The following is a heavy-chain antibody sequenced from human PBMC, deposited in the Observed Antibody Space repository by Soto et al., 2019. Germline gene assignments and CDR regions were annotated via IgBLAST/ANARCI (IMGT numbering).Heavy chain of an antibody. Sequence: SETLSLTCTVSGGSISSSSYYWGWIRQPPGKGLEWIGSIYYSGSTYYNPSLKSRVTISVDTSKNQFSLKLSSVTAADTAVYYCARHESYDFWSGYYEEGGSLFDYWGQGTLVTVSS. CDR2: IYYSGST. CDR1: GGSISSSSYY. V-gene: IGHV4-39*01. D-gene: IGHD3-3*01. J-gene: IGHJ4*02. CDR3: ARHESYDFWSGYYEEGGSLFDY.